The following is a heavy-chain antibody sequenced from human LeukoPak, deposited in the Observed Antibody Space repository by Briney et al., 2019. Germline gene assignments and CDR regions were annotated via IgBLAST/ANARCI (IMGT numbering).Heavy chain of an antibody. D-gene: IGHD3-10*01. Sequence: ASVKVSCKASGYTFTSYGIAWVRQASGQGLEWMGWISTHIGNTYYAQNLQGRVTMTTDTSTNTAYMELRSLRSDDTAVYYCARTGLYGSGSYFIYWGQGTLVTVST. CDR2: ISTHIGNT. V-gene: IGHV1-18*01. CDR1: GYTFTSYG. J-gene: IGHJ4*02. CDR3: ARTGLYGSGSYFIY.